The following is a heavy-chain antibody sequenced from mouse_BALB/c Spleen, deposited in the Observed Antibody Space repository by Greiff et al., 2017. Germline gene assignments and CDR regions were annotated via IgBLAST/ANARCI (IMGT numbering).Heavy chain of an antibody. CDR3: ARHGGAMDY. J-gene: IGHJ4*01. CDR1: GFAFSSYD. Sequence: VQLQQSGGGLVKPGGSLKLSCAASGFAFSSYDMSWVRQTPEKRLEWVAYISSGGGSTYYPDTVKGRFTISRDNAKNTLYLQMSSLKSEDTAMYYCARHGGAMDYWGQGTSVTVSS. D-gene: IGHD1-1*02. CDR2: ISSGGGST. V-gene: IGHV5-12-1*01.